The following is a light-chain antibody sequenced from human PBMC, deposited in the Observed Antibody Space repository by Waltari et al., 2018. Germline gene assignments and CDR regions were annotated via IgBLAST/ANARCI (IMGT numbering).Light chain of an antibody. V-gene: IGLV7-46*01. CDR2: DTR. CDR1: SGPVTSGHH. Sequence: QAVVPQEPSLTVSPGGTVTLPCGSSSGPVTSGHHPYWFQQKPGQAPRTLIYDTRNKHSWSPARFSGSLLGGKAALTLSGAQPDDEATYYCLVSYSGALWVFGGGTKLTVL. CDR3: LVSYSGALWV. J-gene: IGLJ3*02.